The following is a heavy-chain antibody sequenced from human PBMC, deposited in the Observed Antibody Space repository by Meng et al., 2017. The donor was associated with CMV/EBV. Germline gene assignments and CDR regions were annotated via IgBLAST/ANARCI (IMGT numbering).Heavy chain of an antibody. CDR2: INSDGSSI. Sequence: GESLKISCAASGFTFSSYWMHWVRQAPGKGLVWVSRINSDGSSISYADSVKGRFTISRDNAKNTLYLQMNSLRAEDTAVYYCAKVKFWSGPLDVWGQGTTVTVSS. CDR1: GFTFSSYW. CDR3: AKVKFWSGPLDV. J-gene: IGHJ6*02. D-gene: IGHD3-3*01. V-gene: IGHV3-74*01.